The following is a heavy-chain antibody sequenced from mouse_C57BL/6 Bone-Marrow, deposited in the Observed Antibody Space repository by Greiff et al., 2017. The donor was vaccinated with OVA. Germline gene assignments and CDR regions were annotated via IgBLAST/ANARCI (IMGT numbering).Heavy chain of an antibody. CDR1: GFTFTDYY. CDR2: IRNKANGYTT. J-gene: IGHJ1*03. CDR3: ARSDYYGSSPYWYFDV. V-gene: IGHV7-3*01. Sequence: VQRVESGGGLVQPGGSLRLSCAASGFTFTDYYMSWVRQPPGKALEWLGFIRNKANGYTTEYSASVKGRFTISRDNSQSILYLQMNALRAEDSATYYCARSDYYGSSPYWYFDVWGTGTTVTVSS. D-gene: IGHD1-1*01.